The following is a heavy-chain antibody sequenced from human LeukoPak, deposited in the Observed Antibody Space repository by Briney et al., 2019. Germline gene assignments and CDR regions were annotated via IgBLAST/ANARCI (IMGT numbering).Heavy chain of an antibody. D-gene: IGHD3-22*01. Sequence: GGSLRLSCAASGFTFSDYYMSWIRQAPGKGLEWVSYISSSGSTIYYADPVKGRFTISRDNAKNSLYLQMNSLRAEDTAVYYCARERGTYYYDSSGYVWGQGTLVTVSS. CDR2: ISSSGSTI. V-gene: IGHV3-11*04. J-gene: IGHJ4*02. CDR1: GFTFSDYY. CDR3: ARERGTYYYDSSGYV.